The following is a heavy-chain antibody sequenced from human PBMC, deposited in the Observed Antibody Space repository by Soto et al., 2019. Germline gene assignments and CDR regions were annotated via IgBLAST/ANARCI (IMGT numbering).Heavy chain of an antibody. CDR1: GYTFTRYH. CDR2: INTSRGTS. Sequence: QVQLLQSGAEVKKPGASVKVSCKASGYTFTRYHVHWVRQAPGQGLEWMGVINTSRGTSAYAQEFMGRASLTTNTSTDTVYMELNSLTSLDTAVYYCARDSSYYSGSGSFSTYHFFGMDIWAQGTTVTVS. V-gene: IGHV1-46*01. D-gene: IGHD3-10*01. J-gene: IGHJ6*02. CDR3: ARDSSYYSGSGSFSTYHFFGMDI.